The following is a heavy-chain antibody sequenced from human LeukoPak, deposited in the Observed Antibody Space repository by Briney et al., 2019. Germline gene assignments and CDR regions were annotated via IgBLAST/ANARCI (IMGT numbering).Heavy chain of an antibody. CDR3: ARTEYYFDH. CDR2: ISYSGSS. Sequence: SETLSLTCTVSSGSISSYYWSWIRQAPGKGLEWIGYISYSGSSNYNPSFKSRVTMSVDTSKKQFSLRVSSVTAADTAVYYCARTEYYFDHWGQGSLVTVSS. CDR1: SGSISSYY. D-gene: IGHD3-10*01. J-gene: IGHJ4*02. V-gene: IGHV4-59*01.